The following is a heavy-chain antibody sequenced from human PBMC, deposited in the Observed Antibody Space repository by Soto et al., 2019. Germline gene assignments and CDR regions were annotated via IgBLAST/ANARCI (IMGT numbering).Heavy chain of an antibody. CDR2: IYYSGST. CDR3: ARGKRTVTSPKWFDP. J-gene: IGHJ5*02. Sequence: PSETLSLTCTVSGGSISSYYWSWIRQPPGKGLEWIGYIYYSGSTNYNPSLKSRVTISVDTSKNQFSLKLSSVTAADTAVYYCARGKRTVTSPKWFDPWGQGTLVTVSS. CDR1: GGSISSYY. V-gene: IGHV4-59*01. D-gene: IGHD4-17*01.